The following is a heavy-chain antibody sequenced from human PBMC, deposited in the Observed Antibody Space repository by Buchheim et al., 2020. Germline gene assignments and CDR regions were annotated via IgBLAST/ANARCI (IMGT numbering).Heavy chain of an antibody. V-gene: IGHV1-69*02. D-gene: IGHD3-10*01. CDR3: ARGATMVRGEHNWFDP. J-gene: IGHJ5*02. CDR1: GGTFSSYT. CDR2: IIPILGIA. Sequence: QVQLVQSGAEVKKPGSSVKVSCKASGGTFSSYTISWVRQAPGQGLEWMGRIIPILGIANYAQKFQGRVTITADKSTSTAYMELSSLRSEDTAVYYCARGATMVRGEHNWFDPWGQGTL.